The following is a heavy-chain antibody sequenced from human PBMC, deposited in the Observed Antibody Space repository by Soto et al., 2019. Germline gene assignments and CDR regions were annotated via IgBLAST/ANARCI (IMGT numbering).Heavy chain of an antibody. CDR1: GFTFSSYA. V-gene: IGHV3-23*01. J-gene: IGHJ6*02. Sequence: PGGSLRLSCAASGFTFSSYAMSWVRQAPGKGLEWVSAISGSGGSTYYADSVKGRFTISRDNSKNTLYLQMNSLRAEDTAVYYCAKAFWYYGSGSYYLTWYYYGMDVWDQGTTVTVSS. CDR2: ISGSGGST. CDR3: AKAFWYYGSGSYYLTWYYYGMDV. D-gene: IGHD3-10*01.